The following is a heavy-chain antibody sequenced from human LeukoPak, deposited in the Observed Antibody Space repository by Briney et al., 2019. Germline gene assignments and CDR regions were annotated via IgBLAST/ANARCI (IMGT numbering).Heavy chain of an antibody. D-gene: IGHD4-17*01. CDR2: ISGSGGST. Sequence: PGGSLRLSCAASGFTFSSYAMSWLRQAPGKGLEWVSAISGSGGSTYYADSVKGRFTISRDNSKNTLYLQMNSLRAEDTAVYYCAKDYGDYGDPFDYWGQGTLVTVSS. CDR1: GFTFSSYA. CDR3: AKDYGDYGDPFDY. V-gene: IGHV3-23*01. J-gene: IGHJ4*02.